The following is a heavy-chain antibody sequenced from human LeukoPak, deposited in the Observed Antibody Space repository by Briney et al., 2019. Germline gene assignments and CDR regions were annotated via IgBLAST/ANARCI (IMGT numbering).Heavy chain of an antibody. CDR2: MNPNSGNT. Sequence: ASVKVSCKASGYTLTSYDINWVRQATGQGLEWMGWMNPNSGNTGYAQKFQGRVTMTRNTSISTAYMELSSLSSEDTAVYYCARANWIDILTGANWFDPWGQGTLVTVSS. V-gene: IGHV1-8*01. CDR3: ARANWIDILTGANWFDP. J-gene: IGHJ5*02. CDR1: GYTLTSYD. D-gene: IGHD3-9*01.